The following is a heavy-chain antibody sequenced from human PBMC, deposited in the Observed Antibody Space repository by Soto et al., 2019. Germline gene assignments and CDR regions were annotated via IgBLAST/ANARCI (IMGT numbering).Heavy chain of an antibody. Sequence: LQESVPGLVKASETLSLSCSVSFGPMRGYYWSWIRQPPGKGLEWIANIFYNGGAKYNPSLRSRVTISVDKSKNSFSLRLTSVTPADTAVYYCARDGDHDYFYGMDIWGQGTTVTVS. V-gene: IGHV4-59*01. CDR2: IFYNGGA. CDR3: ARDGDHDYFYGMDI. CDR1: FGPMRGYY. J-gene: IGHJ6*02. D-gene: IGHD7-27*01.